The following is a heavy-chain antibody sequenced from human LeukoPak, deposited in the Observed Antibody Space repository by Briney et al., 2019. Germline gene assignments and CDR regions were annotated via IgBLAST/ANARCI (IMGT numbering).Heavy chain of an antibody. CDR3: KRYCYDGTYDY. CDR2: IRSKAYGGTT. Sequence: GGPLGLSCTTSGFIFGDYAMTWVRQAPGKGLEWVGFIRSKAYGGTTEYAASVKGRFTISRDDSKSIAYLQMNSLKTEDTAVYYCKRYCYDGTYDYWGQGTLVTVSS. CDR1: GFIFGDYA. J-gene: IGHJ4*02. V-gene: IGHV3-49*04. D-gene: IGHD3-22*01.